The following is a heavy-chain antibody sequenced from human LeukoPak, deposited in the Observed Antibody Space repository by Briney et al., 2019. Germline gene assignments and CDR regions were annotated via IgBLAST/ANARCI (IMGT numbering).Heavy chain of an antibody. Sequence: GASVKVSCKASGGTFSSYAISWVRQAPGQGLEWMGRIIPIFGTANYAQKFQGRVTITTDESTSTAYMELSSLRSEDTAVYYCARASGSDCCTFDYWGQGTLVTVSS. J-gene: IGHJ4*02. CDR1: GGTFSSYA. D-gene: IGHD2-21*02. V-gene: IGHV1-69*05. CDR2: IIPIFGTA. CDR3: ARASGSDCCTFDY.